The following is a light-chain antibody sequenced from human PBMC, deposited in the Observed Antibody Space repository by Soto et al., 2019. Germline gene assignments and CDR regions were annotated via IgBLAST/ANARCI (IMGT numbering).Light chain of an antibody. CDR3: SSFTNSGTRV. CDR1: SSDVGAHNY. Sequence: QSALTQPASVSGSPGQSITISCTGTSSDVGAHNYISWYQQYPGRAPKVMIFEVSNRPSGVSDRFSGSKSGNTASLTISGLQPEDEADYYCSSFTNSGTRVFGGGTKLTVL. V-gene: IGLV2-14*01. CDR2: EVS. J-gene: IGLJ3*02.